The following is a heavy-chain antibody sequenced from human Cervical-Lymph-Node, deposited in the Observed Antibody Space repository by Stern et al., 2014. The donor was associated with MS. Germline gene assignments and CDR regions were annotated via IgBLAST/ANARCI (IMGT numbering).Heavy chain of an antibody. CDR3: ARAAYSTSSYNY. CDR2: IIPIFGTA. Sequence: VQLVESGAEVKKPGSSVKVSCKASGGTFNTNVISWVRQAPGQGLEWMGGIIPIFGTALYAQKFQGRVTITPNQSTSPVYTALRSLRSEDTAVYSCARAAYSTSSYNYWGQGTLVIVSS. CDR1: GGTFNTNV. V-gene: IGHV1-69*01. J-gene: IGHJ4*02. D-gene: IGHD6-6*01.